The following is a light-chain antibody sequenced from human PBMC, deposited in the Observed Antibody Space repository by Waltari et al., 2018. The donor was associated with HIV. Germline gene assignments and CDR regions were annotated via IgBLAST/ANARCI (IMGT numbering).Light chain of an antibody. CDR3: QVWDTTTDQYV. J-gene: IGLJ1*01. Sequence: SALTQPPSVSVAQGRTARIACEGNNIGDKSAHWYQQKPCQAPIRVIYYDTDRPSGIPERFSGANSGNTASLIISRVESGDEADYYCQVWDTTTDQYVFGTGTKVTV. CDR1: NIGDKS. V-gene: IGLV3-21*04. CDR2: YDT.